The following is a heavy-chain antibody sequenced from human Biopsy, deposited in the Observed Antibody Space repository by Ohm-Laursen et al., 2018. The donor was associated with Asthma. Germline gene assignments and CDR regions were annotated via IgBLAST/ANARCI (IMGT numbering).Heavy chain of an antibody. CDR2: ISFDGSNE. V-gene: IGHV3-30*18. CDR3: AKELFPGWELRRGPDS. D-gene: IGHD1-26*01. Sequence: SLRLSCAASGFSFSNFGMHWVRQAPGKGLEWVAVISFDGSNEDYADPVKGRFTISRDNSKNTLFLEMNSLRPEDTAVYYCAKELFPGWELRRGPDSWGQGTLVTVSS. J-gene: IGHJ4*02. CDR1: GFSFSNFG.